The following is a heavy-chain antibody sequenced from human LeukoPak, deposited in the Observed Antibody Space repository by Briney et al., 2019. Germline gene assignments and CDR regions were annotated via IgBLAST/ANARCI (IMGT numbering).Heavy chain of an antibody. D-gene: IGHD3-22*01. Sequence: GGSLRLSCTVSGFTFDDYAMHWVGHTPGKGLEWVAGITWNRDNIGYGDSVKGRFTISRDNVKNVLYLQMNSLRPEDTALYYCAKDLSSAITSALVLDVWGQGTTV. CDR2: ITWNRDNI. CDR3: AKDLSSAITSALVLDV. V-gene: IGHV3-9*01. J-gene: IGHJ6*02. CDR1: GFTFDDYA.